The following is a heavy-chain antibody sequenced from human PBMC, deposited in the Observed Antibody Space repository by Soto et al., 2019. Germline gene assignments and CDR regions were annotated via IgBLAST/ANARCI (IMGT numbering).Heavy chain of an antibody. CDR3: ARGAITVFGVVVGSMDV. CDR2: TIPMFGTT. D-gene: IGHD3-3*01. CDR1: GGTFSNYG. Sequence: ASVKVSCKASGGTFSNYGISWVRQAPGQGLEWMGGTIPMFGTTNYAQKFQGRVTITADKSTRTVYMELTSLKFEDTAVYFCARGAITVFGVVVGSMDVWGQGTTVTV. J-gene: IGHJ6*02. V-gene: IGHV1-69*06.